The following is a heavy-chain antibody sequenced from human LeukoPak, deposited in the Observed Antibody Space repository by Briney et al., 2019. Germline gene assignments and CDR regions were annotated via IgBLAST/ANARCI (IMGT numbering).Heavy chain of an antibody. D-gene: IGHD3-9*01. CDR3: AKDIYYDILTGSCYDY. CDR1: GFTFDDYA. Sequence: GGSLRLSCAASGFTFDDYAMHWVRQAPGKGLEWVSGISWNSGSIGYADSVKGRFTISRDNAKNSLYLQMNSLRAEDTASYYCAKDIYYDILTGSCYDYWGQGTPVTVSS. CDR2: ISWNSGSI. V-gene: IGHV3-9*01. J-gene: IGHJ4*02.